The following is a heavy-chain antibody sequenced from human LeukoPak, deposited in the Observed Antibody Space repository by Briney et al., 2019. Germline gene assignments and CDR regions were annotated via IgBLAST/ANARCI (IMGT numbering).Heavy chain of an antibody. CDR1: GFTFSTYS. CDR2: ISSSSSHR. CDR3: TKDGHNFREYFQH. J-gene: IGHJ1*01. Sequence: PGGSLRLSCAASGFTFSTYSMHWVRQAPGKGLEWVSSISSSSSHRYYADSVKGRFTISRDNAKNSLYLVMNSLRADDTAVYYCTKDGHNFREYFQHWGQGTLVTVSS. V-gene: IGHV3-21*01.